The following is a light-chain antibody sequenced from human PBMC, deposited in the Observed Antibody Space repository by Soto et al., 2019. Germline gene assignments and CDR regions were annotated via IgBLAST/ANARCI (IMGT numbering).Light chain of an antibody. CDR1: SSDVGGYNF. V-gene: IGLV2-8*01. CDR2: EVT. CDR3: ISYAAGNNYLV. Sequence: QSALTQPPSASGSPGQSVIISCTGTSSDVGGYNFVSWFQQHPGKAPKLMIYEVTKRPSGVPDRFSGSKSGNMASLTVSGLQAEDEADYYCISYAAGNNYLVFGGGTKLTVL. J-gene: IGLJ2*01.